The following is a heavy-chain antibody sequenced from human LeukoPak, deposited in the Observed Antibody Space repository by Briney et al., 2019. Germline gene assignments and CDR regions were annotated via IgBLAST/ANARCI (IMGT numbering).Heavy chain of an antibody. CDR2: ISSSSSYI. D-gene: IGHD6-13*01. CDR1: GFTFSSYS. J-gene: IGHJ5*02. V-gene: IGHV3-21*01. Sequence: GGSLRLSCAASGFTFSSYSMNWVRQAPGKGLEWVSSISSSSSYIYYADSVKGRFTISRDNAKNSLYLQMNSLRAEDTAVYYCARVIAAAGTDWFDPWGQGTLVTVSS. CDR3: ARVIAAAGTDWFDP.